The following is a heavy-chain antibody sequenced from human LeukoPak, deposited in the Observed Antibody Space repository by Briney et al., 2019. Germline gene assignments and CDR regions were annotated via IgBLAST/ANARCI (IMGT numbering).Heavy chain of an antibody. CDR1: GFTFTNYA. CDR2: MSGRGVST. V-gene: IGHV3-23*01. Sequence: GGSLRLSCAASGFTFTNYAMSWVRQAPGKGLEWVSGMSGRGVSTYYADSVKGRFTISSDNSKNTPYLQMNSLRAEDTAIYYCAKDCNGGNCYIDYWGQGTLVTVAS. J-gene: IGHJ4*02. CDR3: AKDCNGGNCYIDY. D-gene: IGHD2-15*01.